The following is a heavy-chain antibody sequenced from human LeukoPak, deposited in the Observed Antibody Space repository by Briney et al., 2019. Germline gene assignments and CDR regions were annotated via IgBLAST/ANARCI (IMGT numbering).Heavy chain of an antibody. CDR2: IQFDGSYK. CDR1: GSTFVSSA. D-gene: IGHD2-2*01. CDR3: ATHCSGTACHRDY. Sequence: GGSLRLSCAASGSTFVSSAMHWVRQAPGKGLECVAFIQFDGSYKLYSGPVKGRFTISRDNSKNTLYLEMNSLRPEDTAVYYCATHCSGTACHRDYWGQGTLVTVSS. V-gene: IGHV3-30*02. J-gene: IGHJ4*02.